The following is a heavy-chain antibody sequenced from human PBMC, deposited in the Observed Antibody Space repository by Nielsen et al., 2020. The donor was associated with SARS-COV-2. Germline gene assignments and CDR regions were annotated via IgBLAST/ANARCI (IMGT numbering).Heavy chain of an antibody. CDR2: ISGSGGST. Sequence: GGSLRLSCAASGFTFSSYAMSWVRQAPGKGLEWVSGISGSGGSTYYADSVKGRFTISRDNSKNTLYLQMNSLRAEDTAVYYCAKDGVPYYYDSSGYYFQYYYYYMDVWGKGTTVTVSS. J-gene: IGHJ6*03. D-gene: IGHD3-22*01. CDR1: GFTFSSYA. CDR3: AKDGVPYYYDSSGYYFQYYYYYMDV. V-gene: IGHV3-23*01.